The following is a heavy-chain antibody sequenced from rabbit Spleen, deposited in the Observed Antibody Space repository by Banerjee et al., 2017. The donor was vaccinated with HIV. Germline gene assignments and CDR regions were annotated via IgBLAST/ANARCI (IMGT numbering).Heavy chain of an antibody. D-gene: IGHD8-1*01. J-gene: IGHJ4*01. V-gene: IGHV1S45*01. Sequence: QEHLEESGGGLVKPEGSLTLTCKASGFSFSRGYDMCWVRQAPGRGLEWIGCIYTGNGKTYYASWAKGRFTISKSSSTTVTLQMTSLTAADTATYFCARDGAGGSYFALWGPGTLVTVS. CDR3: ARDGAGGSYFAL. CDR2: IYTGNGKT. CDR1: GFSFSRGYD.